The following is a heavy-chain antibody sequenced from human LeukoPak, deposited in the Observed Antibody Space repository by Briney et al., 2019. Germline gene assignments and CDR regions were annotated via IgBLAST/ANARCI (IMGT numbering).Heavy chain of an antibody. D-gene: IGHD3-22*01. V-gene: IGHV4-59*01. CDR1: DGSISSYY. CDR3: ARLDSSGYGYFDS. J-gene: IGHJ4*02. CDR2: IYYSGST. Sequence: SETLSLTCTVSDGSISSYYWNWIRQPPGKGLEWIGCIYYSGSTNYNPSLKSRVTISVDTSKNQFSLRLSSVPAADTAVYYCARLDSSGYGYFDSWGQGTLVTVSS.